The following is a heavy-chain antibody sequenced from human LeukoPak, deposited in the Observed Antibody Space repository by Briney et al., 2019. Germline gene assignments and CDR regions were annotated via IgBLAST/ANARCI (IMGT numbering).Heavy chain of an antibody. CDR3: ASPRARGGSYPFDY. Sequence: PSETLSLTCTVSGGSISSGDYYWSWIRQPPGKGLEGIGYIYYSGSTYYNPSLKSRATISVDTSKNQFSLKLSSGTAADTAVYYCASPRARGGSYPFDYWGQGTLVTVSS. CDR1: GGSISSGDYY. J-gene: IGHJ4*02. D-gene: IGHD1-26*01. CDR2: IYYSGST. V-gene: IGHV4-30-4*08.